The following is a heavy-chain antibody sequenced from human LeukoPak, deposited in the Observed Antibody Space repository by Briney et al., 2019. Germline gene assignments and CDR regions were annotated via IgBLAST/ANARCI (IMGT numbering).Heavy chain of an antibody. CDR1: GFTFSHYS. CDR3: ATDLAGSFDY. Sequence: GRSLRLSCVASGFTFSHYSLHWVRQAPGKGLEWVTLILYDGSKKYYTDSVKGRFTISRDNAKNTLYLQMNSLRAEDTGVYYCATDLAGSFDYWGQGTLVTVSS. D-gene: IGHD6-19*01. V-gene: IGHV3-30-3*01. J-gene: IGHJ4*02. CDR2: ILYDGSKK.